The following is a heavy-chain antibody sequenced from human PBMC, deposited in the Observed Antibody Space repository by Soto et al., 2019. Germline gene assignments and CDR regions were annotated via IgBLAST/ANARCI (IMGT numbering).Heavy chain of an antibody. V-gene: IGHV4-30-4*01. J-gene: IGHJ5*02. CDR3: ARDWGYSSSFGFGNWFDP. D-gene: IGHD6-6*01. Sequence: QVQLQESGPGLVKPSQTLSLTCTVSGGSISSGDYYWSWIRQPPGKGLEWIGYIYYSGGTYYNPSLKSRVTISVDTSKNQFSLKLSSVTAADTAVYYCARDWGYSSSFGFGNWFDPWGQGTLVTVSS. CDR2: IYYSGGT. CDR1: GGSISSGDYY.